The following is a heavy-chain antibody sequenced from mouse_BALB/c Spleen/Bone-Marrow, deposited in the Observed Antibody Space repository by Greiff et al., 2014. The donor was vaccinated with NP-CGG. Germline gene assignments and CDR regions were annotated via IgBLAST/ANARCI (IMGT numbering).Heavy chain of an antibody. D-gene: IGHD1-1*01. CDR1: GYSITSGYT. CDR3: AITTVVNAMDY. V-gene: IGHV3-1*02. CDR2: IHYSGTT. Sequence: EVKLMESGPDLVKPSQSLSLTCTVTGYSITSGYTWHWIRQFPGNTLEWMCYIHYSGTTNYNPSLKSRISITRDTSKNQFFLQLNSVTTEDTATYYCAITTVVNAMDYWGQGTSVTVSS. J-gene: IGHJ4*01.